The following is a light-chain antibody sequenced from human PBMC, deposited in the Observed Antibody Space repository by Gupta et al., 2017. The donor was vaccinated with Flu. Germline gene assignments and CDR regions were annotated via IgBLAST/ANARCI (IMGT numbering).Light chain of an antibody. CDR3: QQYGSSPPVT. CDR2: GAS. CDR1: QSVSRSY. Sequence: TLSLSPGERATLSCRASQSVSRSYLAWYQQKPGQAPRLLIYGASSRATGIPDRFSGSGYGTDFTLTISRREPEDFAVYYCQQYGSSPPVTFGHGTKVDIK. J-gene: IGKJ3*01. V-gene: IGKV3-20*01.